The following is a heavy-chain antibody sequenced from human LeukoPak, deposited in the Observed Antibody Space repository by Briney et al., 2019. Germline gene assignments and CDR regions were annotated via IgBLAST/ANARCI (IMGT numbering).Heavy chain of an antibody. V-gene: IGHV1-18*01. J-gene: IGHJ3*02. CDR2: IANYNGNT. Sequence: GASVKVSCKAFGYTFMNYGITWVRQAPGQGLEWMGWIANYNGNTNYAQKFQGRVIVTTDISTNTAYMELRSLRSDDTAVYYCAREGDAFDIWGQGTMVTVSS. CDR3: AREGDAFDI. CDR1: GYTFMNYG.